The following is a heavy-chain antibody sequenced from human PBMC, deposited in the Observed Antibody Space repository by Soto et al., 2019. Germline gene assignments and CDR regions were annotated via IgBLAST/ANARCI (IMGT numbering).Heavy chain of an antibody. V-gene: IGHV1-24*01. Sequence: ASVKVSCKVSGYTLTELSMHWVRQAPGKGLEWMGGFDPEDGETIYAQKFQGRVTMTEDTSTDTAYMGLSSLRSEDTAVYYCAITYCSSTSCYRKYSMDVWGQGTTVTVS. D-gene: IGHD2-2*01. CDR2: FDPEDGET. CDR3: AITYCSSTSCYRKYSMDV. CDR1: GYTLTELS. J-gene: IGHJ6*02.